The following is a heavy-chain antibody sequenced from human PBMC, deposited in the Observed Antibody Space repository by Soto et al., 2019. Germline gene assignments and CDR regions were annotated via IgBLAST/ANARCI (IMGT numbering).Heavy chain of an antibody. Sequence: SETLSLTCTVSGGSISSGGYYWSWIRQHPGKGLEWIGYIYYSGSTYYNPSLKSRVTISVDTSKNQFSLKLSSVTAADTAVYYCASLLGADILTGYYQRYYFDYWGQGTLVTVSS. CDR1: GGSISSGGYY. CDR3: ASLLGADILTGYYQRYYFDY. D-gene: IGHD3-9*01. V-gene: IGHV4-31*03. CDR2: IYYSGST. J-gene: IGHJ4*02.